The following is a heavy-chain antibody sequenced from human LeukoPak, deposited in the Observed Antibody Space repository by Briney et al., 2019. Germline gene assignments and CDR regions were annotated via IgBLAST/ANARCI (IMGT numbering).Heavy chain of an antibody. Sequence: PGGSLRLSCAASGFTFSSYWMNWVRQAPGKGLVWVSRIASDGSSTTYADSVKGRFSISRDNAKNTLYLQMSSLRVEDTAVYYCATAGSYRFDYWGQGTLVTVSS. CDR2: IASDGSST. J-gene: IGHJ4*02. V-gene: IGHV3-74*01. CDR3: ATAGSYRFDY. CDR1: GFTFSSYW. D-gene: IGHD1-26*01.